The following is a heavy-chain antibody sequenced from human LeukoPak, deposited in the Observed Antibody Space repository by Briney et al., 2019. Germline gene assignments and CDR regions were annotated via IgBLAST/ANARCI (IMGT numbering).Heavy chain of an antibody. CDR1: GFTFDDYG. V-gene: IGHV3-20*04. J-gene: IGHJ4*02. CDR3: ARVDYDGDAYHRYYFDS. Sequence: PGGSLRLSCAASGFTFDDYGMTWVRQAPGKGLEWVSGINRNGVATGRGDSVKGRFTISRDNAKNSLYLQMDRLRVEDTAFYYCARVDYDGDAYHRYYFDSWGQGTLVTVSS. CDR2: INRNGVAT. D-gene: IGHD3-16*01.